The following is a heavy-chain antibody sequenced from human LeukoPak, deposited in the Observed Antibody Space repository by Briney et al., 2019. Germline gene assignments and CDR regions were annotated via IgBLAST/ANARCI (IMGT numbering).Heavy chain of an antibody. CDR2: INHSGST. J-gene: IGHJ5*02. V-gene: IGHV4-34*01. Sequence: SETLSLTCAVYGGSFSGYYWSWIRQPPGKGLEWIGEINHSGSTNYNPSLKSRVTISADTSKNQFSLKLSSVTAADTAVYYCARETTRSHWFDPWGQGTLVTVSS. CDR3: ARETTRSHWFDP. CDR1: GGSFSGYY. D-gene: IGHD1-7*01.